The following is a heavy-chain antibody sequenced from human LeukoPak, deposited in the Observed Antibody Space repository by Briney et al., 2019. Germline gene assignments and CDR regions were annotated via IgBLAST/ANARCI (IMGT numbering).Heavy chain of an antibody. D-gene: IGHD6-13*01. CDR3: VKHVGSRWSKKRFDP. J-gene: IGHJ5*02. V-gene: IGHV3-23*01. CDR2: VSRFGGTT. CDR1: GFTFNAYA. Sequence: GGSLRLSCAASGFTFNAYAMSWVRQAPGKGLEWVSAVSRFGGTTYYADSAKGRFTISRDDSKNTVYLQMNSLRADDTALYYCVKHVGSRWSKKRFDPWGQGTLVTVSS.